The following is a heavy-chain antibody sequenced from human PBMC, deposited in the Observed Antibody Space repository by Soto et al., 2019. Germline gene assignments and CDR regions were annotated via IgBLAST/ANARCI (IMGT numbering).Heavy chain of an antibody. J-gene: IGHJ4*02. CDR1: GYTFTDYY. V-gene: IGHV1-2*04. D-gene: IGHD5-12*01. Sequence: QVQLVQSGAEVQKPGASVKVSCKASGYTFTDYYMHWVRQAPGQGLEWMGWINPNSGGTNYAQKFQGWVTVTMDTSISTAYMELSRLKSDDTAIYYCARGREWGATTYFDSWGQGTLVTVSS. CDR2: INPNSGGT. CDR3: ARGREWGATTYFDS.